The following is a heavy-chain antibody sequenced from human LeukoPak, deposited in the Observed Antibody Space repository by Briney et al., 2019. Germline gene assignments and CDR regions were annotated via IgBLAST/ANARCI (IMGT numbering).Heavy chain of an antibody. CDR3: ARALVGATYYYMDV. Sequence: GGSLRLSCAASGFTFGSYDMQWVRQARGKGREWGSAIGTGGDTYYPGSEKGRFTICRENTKNSLYLQMNSLRAGDTAVYYCARALVGATYYYMDVWGKGTTVTVSS. D-gene: IGHD1-26*01. V-gene: IGHV3-13*01. CDR1: GFTFGSYD. CDR2: IGTGGDT. J-gene: IGHJ6*03.